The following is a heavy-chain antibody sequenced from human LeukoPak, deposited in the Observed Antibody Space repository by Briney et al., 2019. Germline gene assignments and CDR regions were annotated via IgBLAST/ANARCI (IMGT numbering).Heavy chain of an antibody. D-gene: IGHD1-26*01. CDR3: AKDTVGATFPGAFDI. Sequence: SETLSLTCTVSGGSIGRSDSFWGWIRQPPGKGLEWIGSLYYSESTYYNPSPESRVTISLDTSKSQFSLRLSSVTAADTAVYYCAKDTVGATFPGAFDIWGQGTMVTVSS. CDR1: GGSIGRSDSF. CDR2: LYYSEST. V-gene: IGHV4-39*07. J-gene: IGHJ3*02.